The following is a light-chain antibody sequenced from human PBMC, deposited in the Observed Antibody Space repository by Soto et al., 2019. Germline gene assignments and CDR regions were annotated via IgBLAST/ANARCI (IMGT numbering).Light chain of an antibody. CDR3: QQRYNWPIT. J-gene: IGKJ5*01. Sequence: EIVLAQSPATLSLSPGGAATLSCRASQSVSGYIGWYQQKPGQAPRLLIYADSNRATGIPARFSGSGSGTDFTLTISSLEPEDFSVYYCQQRYNWPITFGQGTRREIK. CDR1: QSVSGY. V-gene: IGKV3-11*01. CDR2: ADS.